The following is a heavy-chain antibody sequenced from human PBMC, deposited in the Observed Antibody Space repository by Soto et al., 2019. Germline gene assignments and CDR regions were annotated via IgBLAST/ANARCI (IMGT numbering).Heavy chain of an antibody. V-gene: IGHV4-31*03. CDR3: GREVSGTTWGHDAFDI. CDR1: GGSISSGGYY. Sequence: QVQLQESGPGLVKPSQTLSLTCTVSGGSISSGGYYWSWIRQHPGKGLEWIGYIYYSGSTYYNPSLRSGVIKAVDTAKNQFSLKLRDLAAADTAGYYCGREVSGTTWGHDAFDIWGQGTMVTVSS. J-gene: IGHJ3*02. CDR2: IYYSGST. D-gene: IGHD1-7*01.